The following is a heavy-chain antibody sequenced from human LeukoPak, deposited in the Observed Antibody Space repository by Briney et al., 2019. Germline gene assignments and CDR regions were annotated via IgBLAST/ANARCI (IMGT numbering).Heavy chain of an antibody. Sequence: GGSLRLSCEASGFTFSSYWMSWVRQAPGKGLEWVANIKEDGSEKNCVDSVKGRFTISRDNAKNSLYLQMNSLRAEDTAVYYCARDAKWFDPWGQGTLVTVSS. CDR2: IKEDGSEK. CDR1: GFTFSSYW. CDR3: ARDAKWFDP. V-gene: IGHV3-7*03. J-gene: IGHJ5*02.